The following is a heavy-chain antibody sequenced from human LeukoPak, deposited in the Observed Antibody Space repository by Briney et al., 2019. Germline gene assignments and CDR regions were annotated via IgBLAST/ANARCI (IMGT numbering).Heavy chain of an antibody. D-gene: IGHD2-21*02. V-gene: IGHV3-20*04. CDR2: INWNGGST. J-gene: IGHJ6*03. Sequence: GGSLRLSCAASGFTFDDYGMSWVRQAPGKGLEWVSGINWNGGSTGYADSVKGRFTISRDNAKNSLYLQMNSLRAGDTALYYCARLAVTGYYYYYYYMDVWGKGTTVTVSS. CDR1: GFTFDDYG. CDR3: ARLAVTGYYYYYYYMDV.